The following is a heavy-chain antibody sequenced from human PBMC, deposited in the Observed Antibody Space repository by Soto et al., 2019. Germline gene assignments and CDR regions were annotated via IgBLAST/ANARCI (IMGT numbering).Heavy chain of an antibody. CDR3: ARELEPPGYYYGMDV. CDR2: ISAYNGNT. Sequence: ASVKVSCKASGYPFTSYVISWVRQAPGQGLEWMGWISAYNGNTNYAQKLQGRVTMTTDTSTSTAYMELRSLRSDDTAVYYCARELEPPGYYYGMDVWGQGTTVTVSS. CDR1: GYPFTSYV. V-gene: IGHV1-18*01. D-gene: IGHD7-27*01. J-gene: IGHJ6*02.